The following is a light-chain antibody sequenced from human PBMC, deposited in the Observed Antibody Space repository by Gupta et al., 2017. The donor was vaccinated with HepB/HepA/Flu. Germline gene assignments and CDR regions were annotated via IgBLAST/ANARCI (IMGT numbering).Light chain of an antibody. CDR1: SSDIDGNKF. CDR3: CSYAGAYWV. J-gene: IGLJ3*02. V-gene: IGLV2-11*01. CDR2: DVN. Sequence: QSALTQPRSESGSPGQSVTISCTGTSSDIDGNKFVSWYQQHPGKAPKMMIYDVNKRPSGVPDRFSGFKSGNTASLTISGLQAEDEADYYCCSYAGAYWVFGGGTKLTVL.